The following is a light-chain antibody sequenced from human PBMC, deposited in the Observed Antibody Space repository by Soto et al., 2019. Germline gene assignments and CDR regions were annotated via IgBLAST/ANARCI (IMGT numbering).Light chain of an antibody. J-gene: IGKJ5*01. CDR3: QQYNTWTSIT. CDR1: QSIHTS. Sequence: TQSPATLSLSPGERATLSCRASQSIHTSLAWYQQKSGKPPRLVIYDSTLRANGVPDRFGGSGSGTEFTLTISSLQSEDFAVYYCQQYNTWTSITFGQGTRLEIK. V-gene: IGKV3D-15*01. CDR2: DST.